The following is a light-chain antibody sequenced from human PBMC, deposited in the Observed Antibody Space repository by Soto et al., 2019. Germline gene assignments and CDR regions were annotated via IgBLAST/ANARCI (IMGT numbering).Light chain of an antibody. CDR2: KAS. J-gene: IGKJ1*01. V-gene: IGKV1-5*03. CDR1: QSISSW. CDR3: QQYITYSRT. Sequence: DIQMTQSPSTLSASVGDRVTITCRASQSISSWLAWYQQKPGKAPKLLIYKASSLESGVPSTFSGSGSGTEFTLTISSLQPDDFATYYCQQYITYSRTFGQGTKVEIK.